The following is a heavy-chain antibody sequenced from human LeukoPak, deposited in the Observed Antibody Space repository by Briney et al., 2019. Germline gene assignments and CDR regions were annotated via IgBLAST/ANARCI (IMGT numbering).Heavy chain of an antibody. V-gene: IGHV3-30*02. Sequence: PGGSLRLSCAASGFTFSSYGMHWVRQAPGKGLEWVAFIRYDGSNKYYADSVKGRFTISRDNSKNTLYLQMNSLRTEDTAVYYCANQRPYGSGSYSPGEYWGQGTQVTVSS. CDR3: ANQRPYGSGSYSPGEY. D-gene: IGHD3-10*01. CDR2: IRYDGSNK. J-gene: IGHJ4*02. CDR1: GFTFSSYG.